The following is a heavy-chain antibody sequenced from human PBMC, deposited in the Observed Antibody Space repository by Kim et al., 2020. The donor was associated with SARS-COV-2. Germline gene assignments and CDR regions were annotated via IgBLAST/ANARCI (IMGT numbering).Heavy chain of an antibody. Sequence: KSRVTISVDTSKNQFSLTLSSVTAADTAVYYCARLSPGTTMVRGAYYFDYWGQGTLVTVSS. J-gene: IGHJ4*02. CDR3: ARLSPGTTMVRGAYYFDY. V-gene: IGHV4-39*01. D-gene: IGHD3-10*01.